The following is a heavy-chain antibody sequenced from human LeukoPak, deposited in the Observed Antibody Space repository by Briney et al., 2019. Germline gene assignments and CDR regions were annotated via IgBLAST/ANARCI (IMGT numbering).Heavy chain of an antibody. D-gene: IGHD6-19*01. CDR3: ARGLSGGWYSNYFDY. CDR2: ISYDGNKK. J-gene: IGHJ4*02. V-gene: IGHV3-30*04. Sequence: GGSLRLSCEASGFTFSNYAMNWVRQAPGKGLEWVAVISYDGNKKYYADSVEGRFTISRDNSKNTLYLQMNSLRAEDTAVYYCARGLSGGWYSNYFDYWGQGTLVTVSS. CDR1: GFTFSNYA.